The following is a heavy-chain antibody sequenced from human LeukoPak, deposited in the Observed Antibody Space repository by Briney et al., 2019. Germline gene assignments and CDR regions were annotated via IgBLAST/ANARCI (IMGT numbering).Heavy chain of an antibody. CDR3: ARCCSTRKRVDAFDI. Sequence: SVKVSCKASGGTFSSYAISWVRQAPGQGLEWMGGIIPIFGTANYAQKLQGRVTITTDESTSTAYMELSSLRSEDTAVYYCARCCSTRKRVDAFDIWGQGTMVTVSS. CDR2: IIPIFGTA. V-gene: IGHV1-69*05. CDR1: GGTFSSYA. J-gene: IGHJ3*02. D-gene: IGHD2-2*02.